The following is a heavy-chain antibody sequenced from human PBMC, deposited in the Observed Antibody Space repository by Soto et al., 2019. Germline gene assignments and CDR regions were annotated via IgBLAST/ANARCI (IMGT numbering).Heavy chain of an antibody. CDR3: ARAYYYDTSGFWGFDY. V-gene: IGHV1-69*13. J-gene: IGHJ4*02. CDR1: GGTFSSYR. Sequence: SVKVSCKASGGTFSSYRINWVRQAPGQGLEWVGGIVPIYRTADYAQKFQGRVTITADESARTSYMELRSLRAEDTAVYYCARAYYYDTSGFWGFDYWGQGTLVTVSS. D-gene: IGHD3-22*01. CDR2: IVPIYRTA.